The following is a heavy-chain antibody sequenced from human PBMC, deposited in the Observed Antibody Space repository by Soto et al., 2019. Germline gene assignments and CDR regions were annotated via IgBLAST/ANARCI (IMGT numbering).Heavy chain of an antibody. CDR1: EGYSIGVDDW. Sequence: TVAEGYSIGVDDWLSWTRQPPGKGLEGIGYIYYSGSTYYNPSLKSRVNISVDTSKNQFSLKLSSVTAADTAVYYCARGETTVTNFAYWGQRTLVPV. J-gene: IGHJ4*02. D-gene: IGHD4-17*01. CDR3: ARGETTVTNFAY. CDR2: IYYSGST. V-gene: IGHV4-30-4*01.